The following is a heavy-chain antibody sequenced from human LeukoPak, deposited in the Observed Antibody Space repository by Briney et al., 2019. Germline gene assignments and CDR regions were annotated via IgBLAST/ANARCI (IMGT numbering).Heavy chain of an antibody. CDR2: INPDSGGT. V-gene: IGHV1-2*02. Sequence: ASVKVSCKVSGYTLTELSMHWVRQAPGKGLEWMGWINPDSGGTNYAQKFQGRVTMTRDTSISTAYMELSRLRSDDTAVYYCARCTRWELPEFDYWGQGTLVTVSS. CDR3: ARCTRWELPEFDY. CDR1: GYTLTELS. J-gene: IGHJ4*02. D-gene: IGHD1-26*01.